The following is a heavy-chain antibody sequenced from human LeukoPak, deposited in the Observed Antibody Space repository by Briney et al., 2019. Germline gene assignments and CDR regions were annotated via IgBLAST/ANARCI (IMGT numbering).Heavy chain of an antibody. CDR1: GGSISSGGYY. CDR3: ARWRIVGATTSSYYYYGMDV. D-gene: IGHD1-26*01. J-gene: IGHJ6*02. V-gene: IGHV4-31*03. Sequence: PSETLSLTCTVSGGSISSGGYYWSWIRQHPGKGLEWIGYIYYSGSTYYNPSLKSRVTISVDTSKNQFSLKLSSVTAADTAVYYCARWRIVGATTSSYYYYGMDVWGQGTTVTVSS. CDR2: IYYSGST.